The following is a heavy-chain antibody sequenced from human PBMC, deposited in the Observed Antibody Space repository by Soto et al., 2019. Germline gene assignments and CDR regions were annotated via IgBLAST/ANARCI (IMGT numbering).Heavy chain of an antibody. V-gene: IGHV4-39*01. CDR3: GRQPGHCGSTTCFGYYSVDV. Sequence: SETLSLTWTVSGRSISSSSYSWGWIRQPPGKGLEWIGTIYYSGSTHYNPSLEGRVAISADTPNNQLSLRLSSVTAADTAVYYCGRQPGHCGSTTCFGYYSVDVWGQGTTVTVS. CDR1: GRSISSSSYS. D-gene: IGHD2-2*01. J-gene: IGHJ6*02. CDR2: IYYSGST.